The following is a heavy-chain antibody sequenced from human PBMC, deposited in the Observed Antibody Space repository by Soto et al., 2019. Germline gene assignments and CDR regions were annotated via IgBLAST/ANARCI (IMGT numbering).Heavy chain of an antibody. D-gene: IGHD2-21*02. J-gene: IGHJ5*02. CDR2: VYHTGDT. Sequence: XATLSLTCGVSGGTVASSHWWSCVRQAPGGGLEWIGNVYHTGDTNLNPSLQSRVTISVDKSNNQFSLRLNSLTAADTAVYFCAREIVTAGGNNYFDPWGPGTLVTVSS. V-gene: IGHV4-4*01. CDR1: GGTVASSHW. CDR3: AREIVTAGGNNYFDP.